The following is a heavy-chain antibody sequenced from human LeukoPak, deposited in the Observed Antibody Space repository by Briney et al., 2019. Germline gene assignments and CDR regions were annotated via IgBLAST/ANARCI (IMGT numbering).Heavy chain of an antibody. V-gene: IGHV3-74*03. CDR1: GFTFRNHW. Sequence: GGSLRLSCAASGFTFRNHWMHWVRQTPGKGMVWVSRISSDGSSTTYADSVKGRFTISRDNAKNTLYLQMNNLRAEDTAMYYCARDQRVTGRPDIDYWGQGTLVIVSS. CDR2: ISSDGSST. J-gene: IGHJ4*02. CDR3: ARDQRVTGRPDIDY. D-gene: IGHD6-6*01.